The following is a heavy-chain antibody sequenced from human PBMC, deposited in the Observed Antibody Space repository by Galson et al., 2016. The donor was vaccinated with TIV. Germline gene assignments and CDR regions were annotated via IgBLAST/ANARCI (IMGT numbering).Heavy chain of an antibody. V-gene: IGHV2-70*11. Sequence: PALVKPTQTLTLTCTFSGFSLSATGMSVSWIRQPPGKALEWLARIDWDDDIYFSTSLRTILTISKDTSKNQVVLTMTNMDPVDTATYFCARMPLPTEYYETAGNSGAFDFWGQGTKVTVSS. CDR1: GFSLSATGMS. J-gene: IGHJ3*01. CDR2: IDWDDDI. CDR3: ARMPLPTEYYETAGNSGAFDF. D-gene: IGHD3-16*01.